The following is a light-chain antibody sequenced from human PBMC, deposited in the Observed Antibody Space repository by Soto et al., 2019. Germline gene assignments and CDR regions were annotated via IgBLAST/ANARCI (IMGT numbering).Light chain of an antibody. CDR1: QSISSW. V-gene: IGKV1-5*03. Sequence: DIQMTQSPATLSASVGDRVTITCRASQSISSWLAWYQQKPGKAPKLLIYKASSLESGVPSRFSGSGSGTVFTLTISSLQPDDVATYYCQQYNSYSLTFGGGTKVEIK. CDR2: KAS. CDR3: QQYNSYSLT. J-gene: IGKJ4*01.